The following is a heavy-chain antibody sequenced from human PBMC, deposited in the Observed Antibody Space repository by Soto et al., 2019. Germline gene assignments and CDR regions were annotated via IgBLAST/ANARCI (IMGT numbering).Heavy chain of an antibody. CDR1: GGSINTATHS. D-gene: IGHD4-4*01. V-gene: IGHV4-30-2*01. CDR3: ARGGGVTTTGDDY. CDR2: IYHSGST. J-gene: IGHJ4*02. Sequence: QLQLQESGSGLVKPSQTLSLTCAVSGGSINTATHSWSWIRQPPGKGLEWIGYIYHSGSTYYNPSVKSRVTISIDKTNNQFSRRLGSVTAAETAVYYCARGGGVTTTGDDYWGQGILVTVSS.